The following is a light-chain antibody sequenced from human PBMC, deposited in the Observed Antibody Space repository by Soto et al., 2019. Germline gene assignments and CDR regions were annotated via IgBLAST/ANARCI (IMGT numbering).Light chain of an antibody. Sequence: EIVMTQYPATMCVSPGERATLSCRASQSVSSNLAWYQQKPGQAPRLLIYGASTRATSIPARFSGSGSGTEFTLTISSLQSEDFAVYYCQQYNNWPPGTFGQGTKVEIK. CDR1: QSVSSN. J-gene: IGKJ1*01. CDR3: QQYNNWPPGT. V-gene: IGKV3-15*01. CDR2: GAS.